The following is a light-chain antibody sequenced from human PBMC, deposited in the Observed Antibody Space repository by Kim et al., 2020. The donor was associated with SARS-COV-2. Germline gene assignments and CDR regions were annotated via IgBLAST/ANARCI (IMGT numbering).Light chain of an antibody. CDR1: QSVRSD. J-gene: IGKJ2*03. CDR3: QQYNNWPPYS. Sequence: EIVMTQSPATLSVSPGERAILSCRASQSVRSDLAWYQQKPGQIPRLLIYGASTRATGIPARFSGSGSGTEFTLTISSLQSEDFAVYYCQQYNNWPPYSFGQGTKLEI. CDR2: GAS. V-gene: IGKV3-15*01.